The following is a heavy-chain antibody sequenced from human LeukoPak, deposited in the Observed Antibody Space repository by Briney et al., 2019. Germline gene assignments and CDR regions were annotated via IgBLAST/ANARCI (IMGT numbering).Heavy chain of an antibody. CDR2: ISSSSSYI. Sequence: GGSLRLSCAASGLTFSSYNMNWVRQAPGKGLEWVSSISSSSSYIYYADSVKGRFTISRDNAKNSLYLQMNSLRAEDTAVYYCARVRSYDSSGYYDEGAFDIWGQGTMVTVSS. CDR1: GLTFSSYN. V-gene: IGHV3-21*01. CDR3: ARVRSYDSSGYYDEGAFDI. J-gene: IGHJ3*02. D-gene: IGHD3-22*01.